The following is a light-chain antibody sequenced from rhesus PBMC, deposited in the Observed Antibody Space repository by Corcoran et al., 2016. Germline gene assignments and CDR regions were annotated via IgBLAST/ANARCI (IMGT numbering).Light chain of an antibody. V-gene: IGKV1-66*01. CDR3: QQYTNSPFT. J-gene: IGKJ3*01. CDR2: YAS. Sequence: DIQMTQSPSSLSASVGDSVTITCRASQGINNYLSWYQQKPGKAPKPLIYYASNLETGVPSRFRGSGSGTDFTLTSNSLQPDDLATYHYQQYTNSPFTFRPGTKLDIK. CDR1: QGINNY.